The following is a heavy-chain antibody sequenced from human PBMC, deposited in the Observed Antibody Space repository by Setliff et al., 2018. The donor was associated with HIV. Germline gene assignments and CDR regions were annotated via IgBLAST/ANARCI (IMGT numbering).Heavy chain of an antibody. CDR3: ARSSAVAGNGGFDY. V-gene: IGHV3-53*01. D-gene: IGHD6-19*01. CDR1: EFSVSGHY. J-gene: IGHJ4*02. CDR2: IYAGGTT. Sequence: GGSLRLSCAASEFSVSGHYMSWVRQAPGKGLEWVSVIYAGGTTYYADSVKGRFTISRDNSKNTLYLQMNSLRAEDTAVYYCARSSAVAGNGGFDYWGQGTLVTVSS.